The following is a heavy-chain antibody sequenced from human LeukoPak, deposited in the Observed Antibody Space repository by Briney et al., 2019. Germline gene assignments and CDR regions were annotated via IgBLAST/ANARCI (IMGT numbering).Heavy chain of an antibody. CDR1: GFIFSSYV. D-gene: IGHD3-22*01. Sequence: PGGSLRLSCAASGFIFSSYVVNWVRQAPGKGLEWVSTISGSGGSTYYADSVEGRFTISRDNSKNTLYLQMSSLRAEDTAVYYCAKDRGRYYDSSGFYWGYYFDSWGRGIPVIVST. J-gene: IGHJ4*02. V-gene: IGHV3-23*01. CDR2: ISGSGGST. CDR3: AKDRGRYYDSSGFYWGYYFDS.